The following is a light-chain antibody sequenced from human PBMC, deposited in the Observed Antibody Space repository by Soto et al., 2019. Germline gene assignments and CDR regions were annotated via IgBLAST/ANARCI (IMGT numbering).Light chain of an antibody. J-gene: IGKJ1*01. Sequence: DIPMTQSPSTLSASVGDRVTITCRASQSISSWLAWYQKKPGKAPKLLIYKASSLESGVPKRYSGSGSRTEFTLSISRLQPDDIETYYCKQYNSSTTFGKGTKVEIK. V-gene: IGKV1-5*03. CDR2: KAS. CDR3: KQYNSSTT. CDR1: QSISSW.